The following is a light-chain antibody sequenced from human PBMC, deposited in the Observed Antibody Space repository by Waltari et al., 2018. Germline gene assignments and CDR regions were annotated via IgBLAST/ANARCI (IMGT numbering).Light chain of an antibody. Sequence: DIQMTQSPSTLSASVGDRVTITCRASQSISNWLACYQQKPGKAPKLLLYKASTLESGVPPRFSGSGSGTEFTLTISSLQPDDFATYYCQQYNSYSLLTFGGGTKVEIK. V-gene: IGKV1-5*03. CDR3: QQYNSYSLLT. CDR2: KAS. CDR1: QSISNW. J-gene: IGKJ4*01.